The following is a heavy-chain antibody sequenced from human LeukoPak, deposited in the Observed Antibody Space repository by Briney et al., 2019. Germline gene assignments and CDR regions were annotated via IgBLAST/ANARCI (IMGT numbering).Heavy chain of an antibody. D-gene: IGHD3-3*01. CDR2: IYYSGST. J-gene: IGHJ5*02. Sequence: AETLSLTCTVSGGSISSSSYYWGWIRQPPGKGLEWIVRIYYSGSTYYNPSLKSRVTISVDTSKNQFSLKLSSVTAADTAVYYRARHHCITIFGVVYCNWFDPWGQGTLVTVSS. CDR3: ARHHCITIFGVVYCNWFDP. V-gene: IGHV4-39*01. CDR1: GGSISSSSYY.